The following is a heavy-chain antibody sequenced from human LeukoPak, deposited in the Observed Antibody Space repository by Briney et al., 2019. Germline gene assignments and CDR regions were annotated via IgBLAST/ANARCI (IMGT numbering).Heavy chain of an antibody. J-gene: IGHJ4*02. V-gene: IGHV3-9*01. CDR3: ARGYFDWLFYFDY. CDR2: ITWNSGTL. Sequence: GGSLRLSCAASGFNFDDYAMQWVRQAPGKGLEWVSGITWNSGTLGYADSVKGRFTISRDNAKNSLYLQMNSLRPEDTALYFCARGYFDWLFYFDYWGQGTLVTVSS. CDR1: GFNFDDYA. D-gene: IGHD3-9*01.